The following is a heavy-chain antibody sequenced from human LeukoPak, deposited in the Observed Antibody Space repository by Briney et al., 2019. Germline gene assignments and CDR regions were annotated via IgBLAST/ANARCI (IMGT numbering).Heavy chain of an antibody. V-gene: IGHV3-21*01. CDR3: ARAPQARGYSSSSGSDY. Sequence: PGASLRLSCAASGFTFSSYSMNWVRQAPGKGLEWVSSISSSSSYIYYADSVKGRFTISRDNAKNSLYLQMNSLRAEDTAVYYCARAPQARGYSSSSGSDYWGQGTLVTVSS. J-gene: IGHJ4*02. CDR2: ISSSSSYI. CDR1: GFTFSSYS. D-gene: IGHD6-6*01.